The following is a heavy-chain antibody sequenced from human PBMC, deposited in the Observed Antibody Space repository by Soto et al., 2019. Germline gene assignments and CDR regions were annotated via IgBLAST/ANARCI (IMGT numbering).Heavy chain of an antibody. D-gene: IGHD6-13*01. V-gene: IGHV3-33*01. CDR3: ASFEVIAAAGELDAFDI. CDR1: GFTFSSYG. J-gene: IGHJ3*02. Sequence: GGSLRLSCAASGFTFSSYGMHWVRQAPGKGLEWVAVIWYDGSNKYYVDSVKGRFTISRDNSKNTLYLQMNSLRAEDTAVYYCASFEVIAAAGELDAFDIWGQGTMVTVSS. CDR2: IWYDGSNK.